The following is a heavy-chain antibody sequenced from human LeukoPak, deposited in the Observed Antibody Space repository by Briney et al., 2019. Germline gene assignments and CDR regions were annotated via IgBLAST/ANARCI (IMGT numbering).Heavy chain of an antibody. J-gene: IGHJ4*02. CDR2: IKQDGSEN. CDR3: ARDSYTKGDY. Sequence: GGSLRLSCAASGFTFSNSWMSWVRQAPGKGLEWVANIKQDGSENNYVDSVKGRFTISRDNAKNSLYLQMNCLRAEDTAVYYCARDSYTKGDYWGQGTLVTVSS. V-gene: IGHV3-7*05. D-gene: IGHD2-8*01. CDR1: GFTFSNSW.